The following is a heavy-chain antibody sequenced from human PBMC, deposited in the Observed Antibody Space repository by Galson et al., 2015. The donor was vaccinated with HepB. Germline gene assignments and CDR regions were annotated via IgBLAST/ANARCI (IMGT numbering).Heavy chain of an antibody. CDR3: AKVPLEWLLWSPDYYYYMDV. CDR1: GFTFSSYA. CDR2: ISGSGGST. J-gene: IGHJ6*03. Sequence: SLRLSCAASGFTFSSYAMSWVRQAPGKGLEWVSAISGSGGSTYYADSVKGRFTISRDNSKSTLYLQMNSLRAEDTAVYYCAKVPLEWLLWSPDYYYYMDVWGKGTTVTVSS. V-gene: IGHV3-23*01. D-gene: IGHD3-3*01.